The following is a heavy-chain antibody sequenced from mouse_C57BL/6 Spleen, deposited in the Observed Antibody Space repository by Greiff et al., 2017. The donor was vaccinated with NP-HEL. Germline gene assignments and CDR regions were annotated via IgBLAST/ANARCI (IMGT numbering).Heavy chain of an antibody. D-gene: IGHD2-2*01. Sequence: VQLQQSGPGLVQPSQSLSITCTVSGFSLTSYGVHWVRQSPGKGLEWLGVIWSGGSTDYNAAFISRLSISKDNSKSQVFFKMNSLQADDTAIYYCARNGGYPYWYFDVWGTGTTVTVSS. J-gene: IGHJ1*03. CDR2: IWSGGST. CDR3: ARNGGYPYWYFDV. V-gene: IGHV2-2*01. CDR1: GFSLTSYG.